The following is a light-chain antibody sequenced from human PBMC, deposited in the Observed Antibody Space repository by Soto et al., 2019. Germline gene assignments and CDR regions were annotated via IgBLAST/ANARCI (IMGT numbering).Light chain of an antibody. CDR2: DAS. CDR3: QQRSNWPPSIT. V-gene: IGKV3-11*01. J-gene: IGKJ5*01. Sequence: EIVMPQSPATLSVSPGERATLSCRASQSVSSNLARYQQKPGQAPRLLIYDASNRATGIPARFSGSGSGTDSTLTISSLEPEGFAVYYCQQRSNWPPSITFGQGTRLEIK. CDR1: QSVSSN.